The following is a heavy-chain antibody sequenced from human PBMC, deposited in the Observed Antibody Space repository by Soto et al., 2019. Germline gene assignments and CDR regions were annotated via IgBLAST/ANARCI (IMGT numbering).Heavy chain of an antibody. Sequence: PGGSLRLSCAASGFTFSSYAMSWVRQAPGKGLEWVSAISGSGGSTYYADSVKGRFTISRDNSKNTLYLQMNSLRAEDTAVYYCAKAQLYGSGSYYPTYYFDYWGQGTLVTVSS. D-gene: IGHD3-10*01. J-gene: IGHJ4*02. CDR2: ISGSGGST. CDR3: AKAQLYGSGSYYPTYYFDY. V-gene: IGHV3-23*01. CDR1: GFTFSSYA.